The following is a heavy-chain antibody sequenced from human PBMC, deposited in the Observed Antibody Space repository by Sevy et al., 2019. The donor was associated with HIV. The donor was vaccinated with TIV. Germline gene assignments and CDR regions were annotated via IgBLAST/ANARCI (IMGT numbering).Heavy chain of an antibody. CDR1: GFTFSSYA. V-gene: IGHV3-30-3*01. Sequence: GGSPRLSCAASGFTFSSYAMHWVRQAPGKGLEWVAVISYDGSNKYYADSVKGRFTISRDNSKNTLYLQMNSLRAEDTAVYYCARSEDSRTTVSYYYYGMDVWGQGTTVTVSS. J-gene: IGHJ6*02. CDR3: ARSEDSRTTVSYYYYGMDV. CDR2: ISYDGSNK. D-gene: IGHD6-6*01.